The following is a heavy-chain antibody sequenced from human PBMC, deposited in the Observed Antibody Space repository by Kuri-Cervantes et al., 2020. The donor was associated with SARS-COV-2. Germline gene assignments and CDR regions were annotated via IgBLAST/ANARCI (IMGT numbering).Heavy chain of an antibody. Sequence: SVKVSCKASGGTFSNYALSWVRQAPGQGLEWMGGIIPIFGTANYAQKFQGRVTITMDESTSTAYMELSSLRYEDTAVYYCARERDYYGSGYIWGQGATVTVSS. CDR3: ARERDYYGSGYI. V-gene: IGHV1-69*05. J-gene: IGHJ3*02. CDR2: IIPIFGTA. D-gene: IGHD3-10*01. CDR1: GGTFSNYA.